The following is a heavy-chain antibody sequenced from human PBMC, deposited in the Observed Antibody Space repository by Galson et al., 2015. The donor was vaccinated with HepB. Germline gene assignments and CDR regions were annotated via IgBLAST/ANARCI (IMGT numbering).Heavy chain of an antibody. Sequence: SVKVSCKASGGTFSSYTISWVRQAPGQGLEWMGRIIPILGIANYAQKFQGRVTITADKSTSTAYMELSSLGSEDTAVYYCARTKGAAAGPPDYWGQGTLVTVSS. CDR1: GGTFSSYT. V-gene: IGHV1-69*02. CDR3: ARTKGAAAGPPDY. D-gene: IGHD6-13*01. J-gene: IGHJ4*02. CDR2: IIPILGIA.